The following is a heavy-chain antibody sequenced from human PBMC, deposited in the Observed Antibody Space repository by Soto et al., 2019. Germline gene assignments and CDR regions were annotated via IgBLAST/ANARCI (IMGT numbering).Heavy chain of an antibody. CDR2: IKQDGSEK. J-gene: IGHJ4*02. CDR3: AKDSVAYNWNWPDQDY. D-gene: IGHD1-7*01. CDR1: GFTFSSYW. V-gene: IGHV3-7*03. Sequence: GGSLRLSCAASGFTFSSYWMSWVRQAPGKGLEWVANIKQDGSEKYYVDSVKGRFTISRDNAKNSLYLQMNSLRAEDTAVYYCAKDSVAYNWNWPDQDYWGQGTLVTVSS.